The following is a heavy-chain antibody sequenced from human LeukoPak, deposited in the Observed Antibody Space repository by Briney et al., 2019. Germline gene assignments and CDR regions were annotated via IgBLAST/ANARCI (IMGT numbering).Heavy chain of an antibody. CDR3: AKGYGESHFDS. V-gene: IGHV3-30*02. J-gene: IGHJ4*02. CDR2: IRYDGSIQ. CDR1: GFTLRSYG. Sequence: GGSLTLSCTASGFTLRSYGMHLVRQAPGKGLEWVAFIRYDGSIQYYAHSVKGRFTISRDNSNNTLYLQMNTLRGDDTAVYFCAKGYGESHFDSWGQGTLVTVSS. D-gene: IGHD5-18*01.